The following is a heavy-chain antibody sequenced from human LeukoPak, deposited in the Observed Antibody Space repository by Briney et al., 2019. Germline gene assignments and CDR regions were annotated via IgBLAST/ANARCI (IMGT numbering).Heavy chain of an antibody. CDR2: INHGGST. V-gene: IGHV4-34*01. Sequence: GSLRLSCAASGFTVSSNYMSWIRQPPGKGLEWIGEINHGGSTNYNPSLKSRVTISLDTSKNQFSLKLSSVTAADTAVYYCARGYGSGSYYPYWGQGTLVAVSS. CDR3: ARGYGSGSYYPY. J-gene: IGHJ4*02. D-gene: IGHD3-10*01. CDR1: GFTVSSNY.